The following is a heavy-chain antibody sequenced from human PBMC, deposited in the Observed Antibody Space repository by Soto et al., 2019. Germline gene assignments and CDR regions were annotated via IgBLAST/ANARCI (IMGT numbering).Heavy chain of an antibody. CDR3: ARDQAGREYYYYYYGMDV. CDR2: ISGSGGST. Sequence: GGSLRLSCAASGFTFSSYAMSWVRQAPGKGLEWVSAISGSGGSTYYADSVKGRFTISRDNSKNTLYLQMNSLRAEDTAVYYCARDQAGREYYYYYYGMDVWGQGTTVTVSS. J-gene: IGHJ6*02. CDR1: GFTFSSYA. V-gene: IGHV3-23*01.